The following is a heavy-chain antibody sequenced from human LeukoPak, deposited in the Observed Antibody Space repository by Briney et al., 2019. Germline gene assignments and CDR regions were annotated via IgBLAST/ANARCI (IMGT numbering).Heavy chain of an antibody. CDR1: GYTFTSYG. D-gene: IGHD3-22*01. CDR3: ARDAYYYDSSGYYRIFDY. CDR2: ISTYNDNT. J-gene: IGHJ4*02. V-gene: IGHV1-18*01. Sequence: VKVSCKASGYTFTSYGISWVRQAPGQGLEWMGWISTYNDNTNYAQKLQGRVTMTTDTSTSTAYMELRSLRSDDTAVFYCARDAYYYDSSGYYRIFDYWGQGTLVTVSS.